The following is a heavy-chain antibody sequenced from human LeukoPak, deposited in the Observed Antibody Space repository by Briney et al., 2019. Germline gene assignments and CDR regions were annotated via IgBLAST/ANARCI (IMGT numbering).Heavy chain of an antibody. Sequence: GGSLRLSCAASGFTFSNAWMSWVRQAPGKGLEYVSAISSNGGSTYYANSVKGRFTISRDNSKNTLYLQMGSLRAEDMAVYYCARAGIQLWSSQLVLDYFDYWGQGTLVTVSS. D-gene: IGHD5-18*01. V-gene: IGHV3-64*01. J-gene: IGHJ4*02. CDR3: ARAGIQLWSSQLVLDYFDY. CDR1: GFTFSNAW. CDR2: ISSNGGST.